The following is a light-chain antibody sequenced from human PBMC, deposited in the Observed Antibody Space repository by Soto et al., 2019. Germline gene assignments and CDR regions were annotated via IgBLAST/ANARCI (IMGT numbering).Light chain of an antibody. Sequence: DIQMTQSPSTLSASVVDRVTITCRASQSINSWLAWYQQKPGKAPKLLIYKASSLESGVPSRFSGSGSGTEFTLTISSLQSDDFATDYCQQYNTYVTFGGGTKVDI. CDR3: QQYNTYVT. V-gene: IGKV1-5*03. CDR1: QSINSW. CDR2: KAS. J-gene: IGKJ4*01.